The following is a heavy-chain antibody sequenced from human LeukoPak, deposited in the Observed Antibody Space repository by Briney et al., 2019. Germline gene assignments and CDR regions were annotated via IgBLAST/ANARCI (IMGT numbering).Heavy chain of an antibody. CDR1: GGSISSGDYY. V-gene: IGHV4-30-4*08. CDR2: IYYSGST. CDR3: ARDDCGGDCYSVY. Sequence: PSQTLSLTCTVSGGSISSGDYYWSWIRQPPGKGLEWIGYIYYSGSTYYNPSLKSRVTISVDTSKDQFSLKLSSVTAADTAVYYCARDDCGGDCYSVYWGQGTLVTVSS. D-gene: IGHD2-21*01. J-gene: IGHJ4*02.